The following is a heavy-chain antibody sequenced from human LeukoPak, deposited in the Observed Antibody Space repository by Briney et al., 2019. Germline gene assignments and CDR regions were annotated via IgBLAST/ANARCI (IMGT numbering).Heavy chain of an antibody. CDR2: ISYDASNK. D-gene: IGHD3-22*01. CDR3: ARTYDHTGSHYYYYMDV. J-gene: IGHJ6*03. V-gene: IGHV3-30*04. CDR1: GFTFTSYA. Sequence: GGSLRLSCTASGFTFTSYAMHWVRQAPGKGLEWVAVISYDASNKYYADSVKGRFTISRDNAKNSLSLQMNSLSAEDTAVYFCARTYDHTGSHYYYYMDVWGKGTTVTVSS.